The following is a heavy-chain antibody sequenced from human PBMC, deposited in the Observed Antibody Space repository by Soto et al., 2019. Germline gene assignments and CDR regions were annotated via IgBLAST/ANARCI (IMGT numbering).Heavy chain of an antibody. CDR3: ARLGDYYGSGISAFDI. Sequence: PSETLSLTCAVYGGSFSGYYWSWIRQPPGKGLEWIGEINHSGSTNYNPSLKSRVTISVDTSKNQFSLKLSSVTAADTAVYYCARLGDYYGSGISAFDIWGQGTMVTVSS. CDR2: INHSGST. D-gene: IGHD3-10*01. J-gene: IGHJ3*02. V-gene: IGHV4-34*01. CDR1: GGSFSGYY.